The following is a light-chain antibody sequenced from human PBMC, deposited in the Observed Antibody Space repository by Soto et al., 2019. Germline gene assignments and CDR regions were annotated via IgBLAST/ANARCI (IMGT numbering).Light chain of an antibody. CDR3: LQDYNYPYT. Sequence: IQMTPSPSTLSSSVGDRVTLTCRASQNIDDYLAWYQQKPGKAPKLLIYDASNLQSGVSSRFSGSGSGTDFTLTISSLQPEDFATYYCLQDYNYPYTFGQGTKVDI. CDR2: DAS. CDR1: QNIDDY. V-gene: IGKV1-6*01. J-gene: IGKJ2*01.